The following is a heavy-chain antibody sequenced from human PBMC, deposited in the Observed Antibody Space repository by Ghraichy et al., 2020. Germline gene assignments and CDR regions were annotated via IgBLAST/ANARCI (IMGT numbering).Heavy chain of an antibody. V-gene: IGHV3-23*01. D-gene: IGHD3-3*01. CDR2: ISGSGGST. J-gene: IGHJ6*02. CDR3: AQVLHWSGYYLVPMDV. Sequence: GGSLRLSCAASGFTFSSYAMSWVRQAPGKGLEWVSAISGSGGSTYYADSVKGRFTISRDNSKNTLYLQMNSLSAEDTAVYYCAQVLHWSGYYLVPMDVWGQGTTVTVSS. CDR1: GFTFSSYA.